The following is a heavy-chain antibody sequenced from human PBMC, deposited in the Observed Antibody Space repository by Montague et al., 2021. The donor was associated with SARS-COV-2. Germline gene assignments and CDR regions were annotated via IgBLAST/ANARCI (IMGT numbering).Heavy chain of an antibody. Sequence: SETLSLTCTVSGDSVSHDFWPWIRQPPGKGLEWIGYVYYSRSSSYNPSLRGRVSIAVDTSKNQFSLRLSTVTAADTAIYYCVRDPAPSGSGTFYDYWGQGTLVAVSS. J-gene: IGHJ4*02. D-gene: IGHD1-26*01. CDR3: VRDPAPSGSGTFYDY. CDR2: VYYSRSS. CDR1: GDSVSHDF. V-gene: IGHV4-59*02.